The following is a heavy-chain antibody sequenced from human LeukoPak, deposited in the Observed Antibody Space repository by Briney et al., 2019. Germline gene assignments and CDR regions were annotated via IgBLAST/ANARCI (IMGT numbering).Heavy chain of an antibody. V-gene: IGHV4-4*07. J-gene: IGHJ3*02. Sequence: SETLSLTCTVSGGSISSYYWSWIRQPPGKGLEWIGRIYSPGTNYNYNPSLKSRVTISIDTSKNQFSLKLTSVTAADTAVYYCARGIGTSYDSSRDAFDIWGQGTMVTVSS. D-gene: IGHD3-22*01. CDR2: IYSPGTNY. CDR3: ARGIGTSYDSSRDAFDI. CDR1: GGSISSYY.